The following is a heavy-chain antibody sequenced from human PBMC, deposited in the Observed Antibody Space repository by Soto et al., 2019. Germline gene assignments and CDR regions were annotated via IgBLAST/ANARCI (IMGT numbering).Heavy chain of an antibody. Sequence: PGESLRLSCAASGFTFSSYAMSCVRQAPGKGLEWVSAISGSGGSTYYADSVKGRFTISRDNSKNTLYLQMNSLRVGDTAVYYCAKGTHLQPLDFWGQGTLVTVSS. CDR1: GFTFSSYA. CDR2: ISGSGGST. V-gene: IGHV3-23*01. D-gene: IGHD4-4*01. CDR3: AKGTHLQPLDF. J-gene: IGHJ4*02.